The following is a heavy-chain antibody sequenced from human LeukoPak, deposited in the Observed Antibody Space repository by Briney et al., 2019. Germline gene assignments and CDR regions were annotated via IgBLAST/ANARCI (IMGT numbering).Heavy chain of an antibody. CDR3: ARVRGYWSGATCYDIIDY. J-gene: IGHJ4*02. V-gene: IGHV4-30-4*01. CDR2: ISYSGNS. D-gene: IGHD2-15*01. Sequence: SETLSLTCTVSGGSISSGDYYWSWIRQPPGKGLEWIGHISYSGNSYYNPSLKSRLTISIDTSKNQFFLRLNSVTAAETAVYYCARVRGYWSGATCYDIIDYWGQGTLVTVSS. CDR1: GGSISSGDYY.